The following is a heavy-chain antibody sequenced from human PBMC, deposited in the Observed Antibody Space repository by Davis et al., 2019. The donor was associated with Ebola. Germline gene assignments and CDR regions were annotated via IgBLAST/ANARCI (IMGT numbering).Heavy chain of an antibody. D-gene: IGHD1-7*01. J-gene: IGHJ4*02. CDR1: GFTFSSYS. V-gene: IGHV3-48*04. CDR3: ARGRHITGTTGPILSY. CDR2: ISSSGTTI. Sequence: GESLKISCAASGFTFSSYSMNWVRQAPGKGLEWVSYISSSGTTISYADSVKGRFTISRGNAKSSLFLQLHSLKPEDTALYYCARGRHITGTTGPILSYWGQGTLVTVSS.